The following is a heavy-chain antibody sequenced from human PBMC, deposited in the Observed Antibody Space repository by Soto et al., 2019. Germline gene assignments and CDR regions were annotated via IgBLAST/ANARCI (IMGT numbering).Heavy chain of an antibody. Sequence: LSLTCAVSGYSISSGYYWGWIRQPPGKGLEWIGSIYHSGSTYYNPSLKSRVTISVDTSKNQFSLKLSSVTAADTAVYYCASLGYSYGFLYWGQGTLVTVSS. CDR3: ASLGYSYGFLY. CDR2: IYHSGST. V-gene: IGHV4-38-2*01. CDR1: GYSISSGYY. D-gene: IGHD5-18*01. J-gene: IGHJ4*02.